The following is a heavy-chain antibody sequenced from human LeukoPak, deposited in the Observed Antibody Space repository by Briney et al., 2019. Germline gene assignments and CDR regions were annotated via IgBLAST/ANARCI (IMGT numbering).Heavy chain of an antibody. V-gene: IGHV3-33*01. CDR3: ARDIAGSYYNGVDY. J-gene: IGHJ4*02. D-gene: IGHD3-10*01. CDR1: GFTFSNHG. Sequence: GGSLRLACAASGFTFSNHGMHWVRQAPGKGLEWVAVIWYDGSKMCYGDSVKGRFTISRDNSMDTLFLEMNSLRAEDTAVYYCARDIAGSYYNGVDYWGQGTLVTVSS. CDR2: IWYDGSKM.